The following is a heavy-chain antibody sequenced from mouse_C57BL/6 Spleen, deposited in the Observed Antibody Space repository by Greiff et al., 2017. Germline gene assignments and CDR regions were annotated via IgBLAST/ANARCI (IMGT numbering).Heavy chain of an antibody. CDR1: GYAFSSYW. CDR2: IYPGDGDT. CDR3: AVYYDYDDGFAY. V-gene: IGHV1-80*01. J-gene: IGHJ3*01. Sequence: QVQLQQSGAELVKPGASVKISCKASGYAFSSYWMNWVKQRPGKGLEWIGQIYPGDGDTNYNGKFKGKATLTADKTSSTTYIQLSSLASEDSSVYFCAVYYDYDDGFAYWGQGTLVTVSA. D-gene: IGHD2-4*01.